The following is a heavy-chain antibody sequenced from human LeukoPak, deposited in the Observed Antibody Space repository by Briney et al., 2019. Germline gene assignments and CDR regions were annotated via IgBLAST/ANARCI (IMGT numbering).Heavy chain of an antibody. Sequence: GGSLRLSCAASGFTFSSYEMNWVRQAPGKGLEWVSYISSRGTIIYYADSVKGRFTISRDNAKNSLYLQMNSLRAEDTAVHYCVRGDRYDWDYYYYMDVWGKGTTVTISS. D-gene: IGHD1-20*01. J-gene: IGHJ6*03. CDR3: VRGDRYDWDYYYYMDV. V-gene: IGHV3-48*03. CDR2: ISSRGTII. CDR1: GFTFSSYE.